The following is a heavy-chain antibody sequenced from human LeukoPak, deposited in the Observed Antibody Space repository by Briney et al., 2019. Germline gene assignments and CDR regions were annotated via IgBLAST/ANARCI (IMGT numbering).Heavy chain of an antibody. CDR1: GYTFTSYY. CDR2: INPSGGST. CDR3: AREHYYDSSGRGAFGI. Sequence: GASVKVSCKASGYTFTSYYMHWVRQAPGQGLEWMGIINPSGGSTSYAQKFQGRVTMTRDTSTSTVYMELSSLRSEDTAVYYCAREHYYDSSGRGAFGIWGQGTMVTVSS. J-gene: IGHJ3*02. V-gene: IGHV1-46*01. D-gene: IGHD3-22*01.